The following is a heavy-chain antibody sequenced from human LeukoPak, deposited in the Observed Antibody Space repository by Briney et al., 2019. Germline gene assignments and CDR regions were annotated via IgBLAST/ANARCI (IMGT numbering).Heavy chain of an antibody. CDR1: GYTFTRYG. CDR3: ARDSTMIVVVTLDY. J-gene: IGHJ4*02. D-gene: IGHD3-22*01. V-gene: IGHV1-18*01. Sequence: ASVKVSCKASGYTFTRYGISWVRQAPGQGLEWMGWISAYNGNTNYAQKLQGRVTMTTDTSTSTAYMELRSLRSDDTAVYYCARDSTMIVVVTLDYWGQGTLVTVSS. CDR2: ISAYNGNT.